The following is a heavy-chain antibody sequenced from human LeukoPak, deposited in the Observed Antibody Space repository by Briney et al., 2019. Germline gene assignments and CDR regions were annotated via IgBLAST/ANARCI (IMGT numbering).Heavy chain of an antibody. CDR2: ITTYNGHT. Sequence: ASVKVSCKASGYTFTGYYMHWVRQAPGQGLEWMGWITTYNGHTNYVQNLQGRLTLTIDTSTSTAYMELRSLTSDDTAVYYCARETYSNILTGTDYWGPGTLVTVSS. J-gene: IGHJ4*02. CDR3: ARETYSNILTGTDY. D-gene: IGHD3-9*01. CDR1: GYTFTGYY. V-gene: IGHV1-18*04.